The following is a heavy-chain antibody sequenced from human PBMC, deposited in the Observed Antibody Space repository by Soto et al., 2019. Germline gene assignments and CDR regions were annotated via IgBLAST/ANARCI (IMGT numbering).Heavy chain of an antibody. CDR1: GYTFTSYG. J-gene: IGHJ4*02. Sequence: EASVKVSCKASGYTFTSYGISWVRQAPGQGLEWMGRISAYNGNTNYAQKLQGRVTMTTDTSTSTAYMELRSLRSDDTAVYYCVSDLRGYSYVRGGDYWGQGTLVTAPQ. CDR2: ISAYNGNT. D-gene: IGHD5-18*01. CDR3: VSDLRGYSYVRGGDY. V-gene: IGHV1-18*01.